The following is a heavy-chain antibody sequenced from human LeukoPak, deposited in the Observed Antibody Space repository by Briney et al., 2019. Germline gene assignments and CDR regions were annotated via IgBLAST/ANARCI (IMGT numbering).Heavy chain of an antibody. J-gene: IGHJ5*02. CDR2: ISSSGSTI. Sequence: GGSLRLSCAASGFTFSSYEMNWVRQAPGKGLEWVSYISSSGSTIYYADSVQGRFTISRDNAKNSLYLQMNSLRAEDTAVYYCARDRSAMVRGVTYNWFDPWGQGTLVTVSS. CDR1: GFTFSSYE. D-gene: IGHD3-10*01. V-gene: IGHV3-48*03. CDR3: ARDRSAMVRGVTYNWFDP.